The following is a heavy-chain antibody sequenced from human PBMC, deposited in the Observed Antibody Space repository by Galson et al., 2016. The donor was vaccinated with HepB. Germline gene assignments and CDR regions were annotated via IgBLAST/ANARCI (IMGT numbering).Heavy chain of an antibody. CDR1: GFSFSSKS. D-gene: IGHD3-3*01. CDR2: ISNHGTA. CDR3: ATEGPRGYFEMVNSIFEI. J-gene: IGHJ3*02. V-gene: IGHV3-30*03. Sequence: SLRLSCAASGFSFSSKSMHWVRQAPGKGPEWLAVISNHGTAYYADSVKGRSTVSRDNSKNKLYFQMDTLGVDDTAVVYCATEGPRGYFEMVNSIFEIWGQGTTVTVSS.